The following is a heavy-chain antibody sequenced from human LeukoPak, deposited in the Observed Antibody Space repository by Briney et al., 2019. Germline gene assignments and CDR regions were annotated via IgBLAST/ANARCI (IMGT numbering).Heavy chain of an antibody. CDR1: GGSFSGYY. Sequence: SETLSLTCAVYGGSFSGYYWSWIRQPPGKGLEWIGEISHSGSTNYNPSLKSRVTISVDTSKNQFSLKLSSVTAADTAVYYCAMGYYGSGSYIGYWGQGTLVTVSS. CDR2: ISHSGST. CDR3: AMGYYGSGSYIGY. D-gene: IGHD3-10*01. J-gene: IGHJ4*02. V-gene: IGHV4-34*01.